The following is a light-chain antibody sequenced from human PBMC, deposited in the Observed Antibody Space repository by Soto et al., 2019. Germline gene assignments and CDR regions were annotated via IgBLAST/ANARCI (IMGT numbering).Light chain of an antibody. CDR1: SSNVGSYKL. CDR2: EVN. Sequence: QSALTQPASVAGSPGQSITISCTGTSSNVGSYKLVSWYQQHPGKAPKLMIFEVNKRPSGVSNRFSGSKSGNTASLTISGLKVEGEADYYCCSSGGSPTYVFGTGT. V-gene: IGLV2-23*02. J-gene: IGLJ1*01. CDR3: CSSGGSPTYV.